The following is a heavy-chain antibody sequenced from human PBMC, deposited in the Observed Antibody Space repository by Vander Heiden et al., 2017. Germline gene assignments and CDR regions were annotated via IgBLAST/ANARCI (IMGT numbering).Heavy chain of an antibody. Sequence: QVQLVESGGGVVQPGRSLRLSCAASGFTFSSYGMHWVRQAPGKGLEWVAVIWYDGSNKYYADSVKGRFTISRDNSKNTLYLQMNSLRAEDTAVYYCARVGGEYCSGGSCYPDAFDIWGQGTMVTVSS. J-gene: IGHJ3*02. V-gene: IGHV3-33*01. CDR3: ARVGGEYCSGGSCYPDAFDI. D-gene: IGHD2-15*01. CDR2: IWYDGSNK. CDR1: GFTFSSYG.